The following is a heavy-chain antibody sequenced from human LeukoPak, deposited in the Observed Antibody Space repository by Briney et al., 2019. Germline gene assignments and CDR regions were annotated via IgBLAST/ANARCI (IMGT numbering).Heavy chain of an antibody. V-gene: IGHV3-30-3*01. J-gene: IGHJ4*02. CDR1: GFTFSSYA. Sequence: GGSLRLSCAASGFTFSSYAMHWVRQAPGKGLEWVAVISYDGSNKYYADSVKGRFTISRDNSKNTLYLQMNSLRAEDTAVYYCARGLYPYSGSYPFDYWGQGTLVTVSS. D-gene: IGHD1-26*01. CDR3: ARGLYPYSGSYPFDY. CDR2: ISYDGSNK.